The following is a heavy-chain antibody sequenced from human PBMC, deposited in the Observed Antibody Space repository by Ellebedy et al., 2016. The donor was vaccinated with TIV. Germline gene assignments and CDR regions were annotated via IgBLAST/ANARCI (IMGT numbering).Heavy chain of an antibody. Sequence: GGSLRLSXAASEFTFSYYSMSWVRQAAGKGLEWISYIVDTGTTTYYADSVKGRFTISRDNSKNSLFLQMNSLRDDDTAVYYCARRGNYLGDAFDIWGQGAMVIVSS. CDR2: IVDTGTTT. V-gene: IGHV3-48*02. D-gene: IGHD1-26*01. CDR1: EFTFSYYS. CDR3: ARRGNYLGDAFDI. J-gene: IGHJ3*02.